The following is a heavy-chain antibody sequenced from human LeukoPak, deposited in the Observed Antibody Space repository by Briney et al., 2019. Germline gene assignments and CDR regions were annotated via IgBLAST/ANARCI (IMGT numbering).Heavy chain of an antibody. J-gene: IGHJ4*02. CDR2: IYWDDDK. Sequence: GSGPTLVNPTQTLTLTCTFSGFSLSTSGVGVGWIRQPPGKALEWLALIYWDDDKRSSPSLKSRLTITKDTSKNQVVLTMTNMDPVDTATYYCAHSPTYYDFWSGYSTNSAFDYWGQGTLVTVSS. V-gene: IGHV2-5*02. D-gene: IGHD3-3*01. CDR3: AHSPTYYDFWSGYSTNSAFDY. CDR1: GFSLSTSGVG.